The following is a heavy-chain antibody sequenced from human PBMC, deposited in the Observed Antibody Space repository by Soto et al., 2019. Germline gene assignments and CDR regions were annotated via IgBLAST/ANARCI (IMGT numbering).Heavy chain of an antibody. D-gene: IGHD6-13*01. Sequence: SLKISCKGYGYSSTSYWFSWVRQRPVKGLEWMGRIDPSDSYTKYSPSFQGQVTISADKSISTAYLQWSSLKASDTAMYYCARALAAADQNRFDYWGQGTLVT. V-gene: IGHV5-10-1*01. CDR1: GYSSTSYW. J-gene: IGHJ4*02. CDR2: IDPSDSYT. CDR3: ARALAAADQNRFDY.